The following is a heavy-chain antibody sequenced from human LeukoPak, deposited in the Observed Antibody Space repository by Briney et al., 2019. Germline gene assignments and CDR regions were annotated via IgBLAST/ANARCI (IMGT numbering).Heavy chain of an antibody. CDR2: IYNSGST. J-gene: IGHJ4*02. CDR3: ARQGPLTTAVTTRTNPFDY. V-gene: IGHV4-59*08. D-gene: IGHD4-11*01. Sequence: SETLSLTCTVSGGSISSYYWSWIRQPPGKGLEWIGYIYNSGSTNYNHSLKSRVTISEDMSKNQFSLKLNSVTAADTAVYYCARQGPLTTAVTTRTNPFDYWGQGTLVTVSS. CDR1: GGSISSYY.